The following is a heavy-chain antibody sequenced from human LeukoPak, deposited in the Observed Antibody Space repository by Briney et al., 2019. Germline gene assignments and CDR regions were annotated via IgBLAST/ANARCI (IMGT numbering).Heavy chain of an antibody. CDR3: TYHYYDSSGYPLLADY. CDR1: GFTFSGSA. CDR2: IRNKADSYAT. J-gene: IGHJ4*02. D-gene: IGHD3-22*01. V-gene: IGHV3-73*01. Sequence: PGGSLRLSCAASGFTFSGSALHWVRQASGKGLEWVGRIRNKADSYATAYAASVKGRFTISRDDSKNTAYLQMNSLKTEDTAVYYCTYHYYDSSGYPLLADYWGQGTLVTVSS.